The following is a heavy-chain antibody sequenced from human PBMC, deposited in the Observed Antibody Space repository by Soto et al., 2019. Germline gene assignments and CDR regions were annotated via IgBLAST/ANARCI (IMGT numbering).Heavy chain of an antibody. CDR3: ARDRVADGTFDY. Sequence: PSETLSLTCTVPGGSISSYYWSWIRQPPGKGLEWIGYIYYSGTTNYNPSLKSRVTISVDTSKNQFSLKLSSVTAADTAVYYCARDRVADGTFDYWGQGTQVTVSS. V-gene: IGHV4-59*01. CDR2: IYYSGTT. D-gene: IGHD6-19*01. CDR1: GGSISSYY. J-gene: IGHJ4*02.